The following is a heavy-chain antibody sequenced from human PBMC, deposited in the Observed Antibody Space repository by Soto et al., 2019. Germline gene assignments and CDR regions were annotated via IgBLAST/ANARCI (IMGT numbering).Heavy chain of an antibody. J-gene: IGHJ5*02. CDR1: GFTFSSYS. Sequence: PGGSLRLSFAASGFTFSSYSMNWVRQAQGKGLEWVSYISSSSSTIYYADSVKGRFTISRDNAKNSLYLQMNSLRDEDTAVYYCARDRGDYVIRGWFDPWGQGTLVTVSS. V-gene: IGHV3-48*02. CDR2: ISSSSSTI. CDR3: ARDRGDYVIRGWFDP. D-gene: IGHD4-17*01.